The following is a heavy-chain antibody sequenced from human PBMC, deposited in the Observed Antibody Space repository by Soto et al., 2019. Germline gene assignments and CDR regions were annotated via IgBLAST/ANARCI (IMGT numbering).Heavy chain of an antibody. J-gene: IGHJ6*02. CDR2: ISYDGSNK. D-gene: IGHD4-17*01. Sequence: QVQLVESGGGVVQPGRSLRLCYAASGFTFSSYAMHWVRQAPGKGLEWVAVISYDGSNKYYADSVKGRFTISRDNSKNTLYLQMNSLRAEDTAVYYCARPLDYLLDNGMDDWGQGTTVTVSS. CDR3: ARPLDYLLDNGMDD. CDR1: GFTFSSYA. V-gene: IGHV3-30-3*01.